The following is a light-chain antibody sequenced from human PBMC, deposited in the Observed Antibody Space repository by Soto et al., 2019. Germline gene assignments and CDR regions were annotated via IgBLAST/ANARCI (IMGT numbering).Light chain of an antibody. V-gene: IGKV3-11*01. J-gene: IGKJ1*01. CDR3: QQRSNWPPWT. CDR2: DAS. CDR1: QSVSSY. Sequence: EIVLTQSPATLSLSPGERATLSCRASQSVSSYLAWYQQKPGQAPRLLIYDASNRATGIPARFSGSGSGTDFTLTNSSLEPEDFAVYYCQQRSNWPPWTFGQGTKVEI.